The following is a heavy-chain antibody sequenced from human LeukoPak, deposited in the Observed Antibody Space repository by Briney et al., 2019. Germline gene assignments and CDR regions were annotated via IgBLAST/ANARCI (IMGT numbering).Heavy chain of an antibody. D-gene: IGHD2-2*01. Sequence: GGSLRLSCAASGLTFSSYSMNWDRQAPGKGLEWVSSISSSSSYIYYADSVKGRFTISRDNAKNSLYLQMNSLRAEDTAVYYCARDRGCCSSTSCDGFSDYWGQGTLVTVSS. CDR1: GLTFSSYS. CDR2: ISSSSSYI. CDR3: ARDRGCCSSTSCDGFSDY. J-gene: IGHJ4*02. V-gene: IGHV3-21*01.